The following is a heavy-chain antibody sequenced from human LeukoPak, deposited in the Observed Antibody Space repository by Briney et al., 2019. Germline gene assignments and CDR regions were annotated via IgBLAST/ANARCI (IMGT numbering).Heavy chain of an antibody. CDR2: IYYSGST. D-gene: IGHD2-2*01. CDR3: ARERRHCSSTSCYRDGFDY. CDR1: GGSISSYY. V-gene: IGHV4-59*01. J-gene: IGHJ4*02. Sequence: SETLSLTCTVSGGSISSYYWSWIRQPPGKGLEWIGYIYYSGSTNYNPSLKSRVTISVDTSKNQFSLKLSSVTAADTAVYYCARERRHCSSTSCYRDGFDYWGQGTLVTVSS.